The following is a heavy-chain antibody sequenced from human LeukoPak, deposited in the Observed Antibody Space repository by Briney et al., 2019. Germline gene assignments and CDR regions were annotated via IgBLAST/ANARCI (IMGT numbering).Heavy chain of an antibody. CDR3: AKGEKGYFDY. CDR1: GYTLTELS. J-gene: IGHJ4*02. CDR2: FDPEDGET. V-gene: IGHV1-24*01. Sequence: ASVKVSCKVSGYTLTELSMHWVRQAPGKGLEWMGGFDPEDGETIYAQKFQGRVTMTEDTSTDTAYMELSRLRSDDTAVYYCAKGEKGYFDYWGQGTLVTVSS.